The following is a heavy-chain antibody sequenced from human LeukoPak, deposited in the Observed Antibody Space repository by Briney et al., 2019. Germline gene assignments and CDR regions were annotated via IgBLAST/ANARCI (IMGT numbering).Heavy chain of an antibody. CDR1: GFTFSSYA. J-gene: IGHJ3*01. CDR2: ISYDGSNK. Sequence: PGGSLGLSCAASGFTFSSYAMHWVRQAPGKGLEWVAVISYDGSNKYYADSVKGRFTISRDNSKNTLYLQMNSLRAEDTAVYYCARVVAWGQGTMVTVSS. CDR3: ARVVA. V-gene: IGHV3-30-3*01.